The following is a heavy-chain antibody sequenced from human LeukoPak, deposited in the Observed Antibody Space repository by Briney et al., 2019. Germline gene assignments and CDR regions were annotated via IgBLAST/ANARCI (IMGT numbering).Heavy chain of an antibody. CDR2: IYSGGST. CDR3: ARFRSSGWTYYYYYYYYGMDV. Sequence: GGSLRLSCAASGFTVSSNYMSWVRQAPGKGLEWVSVIYSGGSTYYADSVKGRFTISRDNSKNTLYLQMNSLRAEDTAVYYCARFRSSGWTYYYYYYYYGMDVWGKGTTVTVSS. J-gene: IGHJ6*04. V-gene: IGHV3-53*01. CDR1: GFTVSSNY. D-gene: IGHD6-19*01.